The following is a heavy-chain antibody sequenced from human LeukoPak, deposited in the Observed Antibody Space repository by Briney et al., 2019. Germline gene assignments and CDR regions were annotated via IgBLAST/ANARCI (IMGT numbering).Heavy chain of an antibody. CDR1: RYSFTSYW. D-gene: IGHD6-19*01. CDR2: IYPGDSDT. J-gene: IGHJ6*02. Sequence: GESLKISCKGSRYSFTSYWIGWVRQMPGKGLEWMGIIYPGDSDTRYSPSFQGQVTISADKSISTAYLQWSSLKASDTAMYYCARVGIAVAGTFSDYYYGMDVWGQGTTVTVSS. CDR3: ARVGIAVAGTFSDYYYGMDV. V-gene: IGHV5-51*01.